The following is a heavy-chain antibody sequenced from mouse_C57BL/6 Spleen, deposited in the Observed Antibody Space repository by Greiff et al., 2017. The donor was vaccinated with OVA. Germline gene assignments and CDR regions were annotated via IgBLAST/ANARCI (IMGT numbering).Heavy chain of an antibody. CDR1: GYTFTDYN. D-gene: IGHD2-1*01. J-gene: IGHJ4*01. Sequence: VQLQQSGPELVKPGASVKIPCKASGYTFTDYNMDWVKQSHGKSLEWIGDINPNNGGTIYNQKFKGKATLTVDKSSSTAYMELRSLTSEDTAVYYCARNKIYYGNYYYARDYWGQGTSVTVAS. CDR2: INPNNGGT. CDR3: ARNKIYYGNYYYARDY. V-gene: IGHV1-18*01.